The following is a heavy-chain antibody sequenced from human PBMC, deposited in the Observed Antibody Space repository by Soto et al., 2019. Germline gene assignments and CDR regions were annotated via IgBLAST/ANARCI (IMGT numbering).Heavy chain of an antibody. J-gene: IGHJ5*02. CDR1: GYTFSDYY. D-gene: IGHD4-17*01. CDR2: ISSSGSTI. CDR3: ARGLESGDYVDSYDP. V-gene: IGHV3-11*01. Sequence: GGSLTLSCAASGYTFSDYYMSWIRQAPGPGLERVSYISSSGSTIYYSDSVKGRFTISTDNAKNSLYLQMNSLRAADTAAYYCARGLESGDYVDSYDPRGQGNLVPVPS.